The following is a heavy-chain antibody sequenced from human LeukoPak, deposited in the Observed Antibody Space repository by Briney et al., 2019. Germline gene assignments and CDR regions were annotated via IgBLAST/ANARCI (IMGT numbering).Heavy chain of an antibody. CDR1: GGSFSGYY. J-gene: IGHJ3*02. Sequence: SETLSLTCAVYGGSFSGYYWSWIRQPPGKGLEWIGEINHSGSTNYNPSLKSRVTISVDKSKNQFSLKLSSVTAADTAVYYCARGGYYYDSSGYYTPAYAFDIWGQGTMVTVSS. D-gene: IGHD3-22*01. V-gene: IGHV4-34*01. CDR3: ARGGYYYDSSGYYTPAYAFDI. CDR2: INHSGST.